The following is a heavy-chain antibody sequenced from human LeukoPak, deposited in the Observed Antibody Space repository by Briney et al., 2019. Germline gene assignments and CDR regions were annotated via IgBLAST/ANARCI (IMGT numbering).Heavy chain of an antibody. CDR2: LKPDGSDK. D-gene: IGHD2-15*01. CDR1: GFIFSHNW. J-gene: IGHJ4*02. V-gene: IGHV3-7*04. Sequence: PGGSLRLSCAASGFIFSHNWMSWVRQVPGKGLEWVANLKPDGSDKYYVDSVKGRFTISRDNAKNSLYLQMDSLRAEGTAVYYCASELQWSFYYWGQGTLVTVSS. CDR3: ASELQWSFYY.